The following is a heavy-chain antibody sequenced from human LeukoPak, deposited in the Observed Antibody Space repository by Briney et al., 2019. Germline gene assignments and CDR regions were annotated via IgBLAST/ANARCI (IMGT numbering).Heavy chain of an antibody. CDR2: INPNSGGT. D-gene: IGHD3-16*02. V-gene: IGHV1-2*02. Sequence: ASVKVSCKASGYTFTGYYMHWVRQAPGQGLEWMGWINPNSGGTNYAQKFQGRVTMTRDTSISTAYMELSRLRSDDTAVYYCARDLGFWGSYHRPRLRFDPWGQGTLVTVSS. CDR3: ARDLGFWGSYHRPRLRFDP. J-gene: IGHJ5*02. CDR1: GYTFTGYY.